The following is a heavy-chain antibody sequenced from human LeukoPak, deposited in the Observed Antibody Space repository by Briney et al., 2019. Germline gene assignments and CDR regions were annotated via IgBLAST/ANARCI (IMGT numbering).Heavy chain of an antibody. CDR2: IKHDGSEI. CDR3: ARDKVVGATHFDY. Sequence: GGSLRLSCAASGFFFTKYWMSWVRQAPGKGLEWVANIKHDGSEIYYVDSVKGRFTISRDNAKNSLYLQMNSLRAEDTAVYYCARDKVVGATHFDYWGQGTLVTVSS. J-gene: IGHJ4*02. D-gene: IGHD1-26*01. CDR1: GFFFTKYW. V-gene: IGHV3-7*01.